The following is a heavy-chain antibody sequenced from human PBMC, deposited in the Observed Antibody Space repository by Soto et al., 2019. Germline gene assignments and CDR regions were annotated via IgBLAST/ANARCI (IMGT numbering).Heavy chain of an antibody. D-gene: IGHD3-22*01. CDR1: GYIFAGYW. Sequence: GESLKISCNGSGYIFAGYWITWVRQKPGKGLEWMGRIDPSDSQTYYSPSFRGHVTISVTKSITTVFLQWSSLRASDTAMYYCARQIYDSDTGPNFQYYFDSWGQGAPVTVSS. CDR3: ARQIYDSDTGPNFQYYFDS. J-gene: IGHJ4*02. V-gene: IGHV5-10-1*01. CDR2: IDPSDSQT.